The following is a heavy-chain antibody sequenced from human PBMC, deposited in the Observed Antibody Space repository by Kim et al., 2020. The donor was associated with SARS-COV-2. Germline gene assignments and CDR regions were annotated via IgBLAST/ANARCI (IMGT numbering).Heavy chain of an antibody. CDR3: ASSYYYYMDV. CDR2: IYYSGST. J-gene: IGHJ6*03. CDR1: GGSISSYY. V-gene: IGHV4-59*01. Sequence: SETLSLTCNVSGGSISSYYWSWIRQPPGKGLEWIGYIYYSGSTNYNPSLKSRVTISVDTSQNQLSLNLSSVTAADTAVYYCASSYYYYMDVWGKGTTVTVSS.